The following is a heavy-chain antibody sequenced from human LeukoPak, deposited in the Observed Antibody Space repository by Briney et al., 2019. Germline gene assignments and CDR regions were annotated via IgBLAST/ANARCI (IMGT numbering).Heavy chain of an antibody. J-gene: IGHJ4*01. CDR3: ARTYDSTAYHF. V-gene: IGHV4-59*08. CDR2: IYHSGLT. D-gene: IGHD3-22*01. CDR1: GGSVTSYY. Sequence: SETLSLTCSVSGGSVTSYYWNWIRQPPDKGLEWIAYIYHSGLTRYNPSLKSRVTISMDTSKNQISLKVASVTAADTGFYYCARTYDSTAYHFWGHGTQVTVSS.